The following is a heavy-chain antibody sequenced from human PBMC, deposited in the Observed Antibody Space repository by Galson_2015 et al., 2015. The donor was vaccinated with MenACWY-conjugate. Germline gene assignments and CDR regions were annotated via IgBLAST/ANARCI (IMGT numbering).Heavy chain of an antibody. Sequence: SLRLSCAASVFTFSSYGLSWVRQAPGKRLEWVSSISPSGDKTYYADSVKGRFTVSRDNSKNTLYLQMNSLRAEDTAEYSCAKIRAVAGYENYWGQGTLVTVSS. CDR1: VFTFSSYG. CDR3: AKIRAVAGYENY. V-gene: IGHV3-23*01. D-gene: IGHD6-19*01. CDR2: ISPSGDKT. J-gene: IGHJ4*02.